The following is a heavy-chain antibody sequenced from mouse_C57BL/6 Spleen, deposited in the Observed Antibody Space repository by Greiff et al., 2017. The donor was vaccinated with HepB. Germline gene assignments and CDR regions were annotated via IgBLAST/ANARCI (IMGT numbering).Heavy chain of an antibody. Sequence: EVQLQQSGPELVKPGASVKIPCKASGYTFTDYNMDWVKQSHGKSLEWIGDINPNNGGTIYNQKFKGKATLTVDKSSSTAYMELRSLTSKDTAVYYCAGVDSDYENYAMGYWGQGTSVTVSS. D-gene: IGHD2-5*01. CDR2: INPNNGGT. CDR3: AGVDSDYENYAMGY. J-gene: IGHJ4*01. CDR1: GYTFTDYN. V-gene: IGHV1-18*01.